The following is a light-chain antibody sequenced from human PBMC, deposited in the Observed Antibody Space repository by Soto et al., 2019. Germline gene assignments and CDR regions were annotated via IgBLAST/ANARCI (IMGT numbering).Light chain of an antibody. CDR2: RNN. V-gene: IGLV1-47*01. Sequence: QSVLTQPPSASGTPGQRVTISCSGSSSSIGSNFVYWYQQFPGTAPKLLIYRNNQRPSGVPDRFSGSKSGTSASLAISGLPSEDEADYYCAAWDDSLSGWVFGGGTKLTVL. J-gene: IGLJ3*02. CDR3: AAWDDSLSGWV. CDR1: SSSIGSNF.